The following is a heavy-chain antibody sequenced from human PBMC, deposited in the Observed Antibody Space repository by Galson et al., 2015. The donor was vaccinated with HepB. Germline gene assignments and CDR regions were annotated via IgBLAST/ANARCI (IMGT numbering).Heavy chain of an antibody. Sequence: SLRLSCAASGFTFSSYGMHWVRQAPGKGLEWVAVITYNERTQYYLDSVKGRFTISRDNSKNSLYLQMNSLRDEDTAVYYCAKERGVNSGSYLILDSWGQGTLVTVSS. CDR1: GFTFSSYG. CDR3: AKERGVNSGSYLILDS. CDR2: ITYNERTQ. J-gene: IGHJ4*02. V-gene: IGHV3-30*18. D-gene: IGHD1-26*01.